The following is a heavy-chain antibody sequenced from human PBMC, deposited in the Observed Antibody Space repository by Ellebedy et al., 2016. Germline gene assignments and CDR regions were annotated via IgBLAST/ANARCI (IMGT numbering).Heavy chain of an antibody. CDR2: INAGNGNT. D-gene: IGHD2-15*01. Sequence: ASVKVSCKASGYTFTSYAMHWVRQAPGQRLEWMGWINAGNGNTKYSPKFQGRFTITSDTSASTAYMELSSLRSEDTAVYYCARGTLAVGPDIWGQGTMVTVSS. V-gene: IGHV1-3*01. CDR3: ARGTLAVGPDI. J-gene: IGHJ3*02. CDR1: GYTFTSYA.